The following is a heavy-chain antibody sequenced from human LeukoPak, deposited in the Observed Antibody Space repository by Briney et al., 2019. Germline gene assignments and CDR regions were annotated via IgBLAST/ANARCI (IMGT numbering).Heavy chain of an antibody. Sequence: SETLSLTCAVYGGSFSGYYWSWIRQPPGKGLEWIGYIYYSGSTNYNPSLKSRVTISVDTSKNQFSLKLSSVTAADTAVYYCARADGGNWFDPWGQGTLVTVSS. V-gene: IGHV4-59*01. D-gene: IGHD2-15*01. CDR3: ARADGGNWFDP. CDR1: GGSFSGYY. J-gene: IGHJ5*02. CDR2: IYYSGST.